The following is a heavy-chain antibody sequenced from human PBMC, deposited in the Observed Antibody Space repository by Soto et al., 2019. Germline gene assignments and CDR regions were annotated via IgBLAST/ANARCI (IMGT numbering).Heavy chain of an antibody. CDR2: INHSGST. V-gene: IGHV4-39*01. J-gene: IGHJ6*02. D-gene: IGHD3-10*01. Sequence: PSETLSLTCTVSGGSISTGGYYWSWIRQPPGKGLEWIGEINHSGSTNYNPSLKSRVTISVDTSKNQFSLKLSSVTAADTAVYYCARHQPTLLWPHDPYYYYGMDVWGQGTTVTVSS. CDR1: GGSISTGGYY. CDR3: ARHQPTLLWPHDPYYYYGMDV.